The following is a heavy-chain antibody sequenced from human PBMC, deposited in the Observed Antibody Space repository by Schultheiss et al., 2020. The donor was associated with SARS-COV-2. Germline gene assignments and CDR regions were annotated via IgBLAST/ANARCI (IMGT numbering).Heavy chain of an antibody. CDR1: GFTFSNYG. V-gene: IGHV3-30*02. CDR2: LRYDGGKD. D-gene: IGHD6-6*01. Sequence: SCVASGFTFSNYGMQWVRQAPGKGLEWVAFLRYDGGKDYYSDSVKGRFTISRDNSKNTLYLQMNSLGAEDTAMYYCARRDRVGSAAQYYQYMDVWGKGTTVTVSS. J-gene: IGHJ6*03. CDR3: ARRDRVGSAAQYYQYMDV.